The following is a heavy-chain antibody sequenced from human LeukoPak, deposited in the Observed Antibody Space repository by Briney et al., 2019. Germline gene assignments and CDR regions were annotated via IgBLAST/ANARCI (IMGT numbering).Heavy chain of an antibody. Sequence: GGSLRLSCAASGFILSNYWMRWVRQAPGKGLEWVANIKQNGSEKNYVDSVKGRFTISRDNVKNLMYLQMNSLRADDTAVYYCATSYYGSGIWGQGTLVSVSS. CDR1: GFILSNYW. D-gene: IGHD3-10*01. CDR2: IKQNGSEK. V-gene: IGHV3-7*01. J-gene: IGHJ4*02. CDR3: ATSYYGSGI.